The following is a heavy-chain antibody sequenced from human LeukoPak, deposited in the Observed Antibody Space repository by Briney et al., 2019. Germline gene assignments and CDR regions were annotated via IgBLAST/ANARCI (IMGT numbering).Heavy chain of an antibody. CDR2: INTKTGAT. J-gene: IGHJ6*03. CDR3: ARGNAAVAGYYYYYMDV. D-gene: IGHD6-19*01. Sequence: ASVKVSCKAFGYKLTDNWIHWVRQAPGQGLKWMGWINTKTGATNIAPQFQGRVTMTRDTSVNTAYIEVTRLTSDDTAVYFCARGNAAVAGYYYYYMDVWGKGTTVTISS. V-gene: IGHV1-2*02. CDR1: GYKLTDNW.